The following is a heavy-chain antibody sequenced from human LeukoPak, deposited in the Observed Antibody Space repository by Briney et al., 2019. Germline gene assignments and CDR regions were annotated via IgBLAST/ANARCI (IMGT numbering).Heavy chain of an antibody. Sequence: SETLSLTCTVSGGSISSHYWSWIRQPPGKGLEWIGYIYYSGSTNYNPSLKSRVTISVDTSKNQFSLKLSSVTAADTAVYYCARDLTAAIWGQGTLVTVFS. V-gene: IGHV4-59*11. CDR2: IYYSGST. J-gene: IGHJ4*02. CDR3: ARDLTAAI. CDR1: GGSISSHY. D-gene: IGHD2-2*01.